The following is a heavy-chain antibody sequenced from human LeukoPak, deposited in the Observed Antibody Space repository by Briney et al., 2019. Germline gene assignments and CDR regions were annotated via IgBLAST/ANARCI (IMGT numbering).Heavy chain of an antibody. CDR3: TTEMPTWWFLGSPTVDY. V-gene: IGHV3-21*01. J-gene: IGHJ4*02. D-gene: IGHD2-8*02. CDR2: ISSSSSYI. CDR1: GFTFSSYS. Sequence: GGSLRLSCAASGFTFSSYSMNWVRQAPGKGLEWVSSISSSSSYIYYADSVKGRFTISRDNAKNSLYLQMNSLRAEDTAVYYCTTEMPTWWFLGSPTVDYWGQGTLVTVSS.